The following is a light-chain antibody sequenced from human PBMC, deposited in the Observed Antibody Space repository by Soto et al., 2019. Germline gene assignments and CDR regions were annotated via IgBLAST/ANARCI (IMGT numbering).Light chain of an antibody. J-gene: IGKJ2*01. CDR2: WAS. CDR3: QQYYTAPRT. Sequence: DIVMTQSPDSLAVSLGERATINCRSSQSLYSSSNKNYLAWYQQKPGQPPKLLIYWASTRESGVPDRFSGSGSGTEFTLTSSSLQSEDVAVYYCQQYYTAPRTFGQGTKLEIK. V-gene: IGKV4-1*01. CDR1: QSLYSSSNKNY.